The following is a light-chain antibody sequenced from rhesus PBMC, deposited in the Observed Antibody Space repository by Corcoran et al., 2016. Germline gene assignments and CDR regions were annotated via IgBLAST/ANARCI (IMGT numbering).Light chain of an antibody. Sequence: QAALTQPRSVSGAPGQSVTITCTGTSSDIGDYSFVSWFQHHPGAAPKVLIYEVTKRPSGVSDRFSGSKSGNTPSLTISGLQAEDEADYYCCSDAGANSHIFGSGTRLSVL. CDR1: SSDIGDYSF. CDR2: EVT. J-gene: IGLJ1*01. V-gene: IGLV2-32*02. CDR3: CSDAGANSHI.